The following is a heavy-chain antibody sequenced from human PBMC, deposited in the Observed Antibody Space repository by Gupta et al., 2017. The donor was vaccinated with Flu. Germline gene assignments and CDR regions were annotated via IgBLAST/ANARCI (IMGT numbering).Heavy chain of an antibody. CDR1: GGSISSGSYY. J-gene: IGHJ5*02. D-gene: IGHD2-2*01. CDR2: IYTSGST. V-gene: IGHV4-61*02. Sequence: QVQLQESGPGLVKPSQTLSLTCTVSGGSISSGSYYWSWIRQPAGKGLEWIGRIYTSGSTNYNPSIKRRVTIAVDTPKNQFSLKRSSVTAAETAVYYCARDTTYQLLTEWVEGHWFDPWGQGTLVTVSS. CDR3: ARDTTYQLLTEWVEGHWFDP.